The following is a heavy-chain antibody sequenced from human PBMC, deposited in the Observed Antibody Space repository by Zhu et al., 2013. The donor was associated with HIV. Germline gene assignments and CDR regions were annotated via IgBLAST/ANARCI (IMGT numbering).Heavy chain of an antibody. CDR1: GGTCSSCA. CDR2: IVPMSGTA. D-gene: IGHD3-22*01. CDR3: ARDNYYDTSGHYVSIGY. J-gene: IGHJ4*02. Sequence: QVQLVQSGAEVEKPGSSVKVSCKASGGTCSSCAITWVRQAPGQGLEWMGGIVPMSGTASYAQKFQGRVTITVDESTSTVYMELRSLRFEDTAVYYCARDNYYDTSGHYVSIGYWGQGTLVTVSS. V-gene: IGHV1-69*12.